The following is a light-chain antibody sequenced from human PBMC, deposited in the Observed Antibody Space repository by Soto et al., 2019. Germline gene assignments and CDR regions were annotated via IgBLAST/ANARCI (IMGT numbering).Light chain of an antibody. CDR3: QQYDNLPIT. Sequence: DIQMTQSPSTLSASVGDRVTITCRASQSISSWLAWYQQKPGKAPKLLIYDASSLESGVPSRFSGSGSGTEFTLTISSLQPDDFATYYCQQYDNLPITFGQGTRLENK. J-gene: IGKJ5*01. V-gene: IGKV1-5*01. CDR2: DAS. CDR1: QSISSW.